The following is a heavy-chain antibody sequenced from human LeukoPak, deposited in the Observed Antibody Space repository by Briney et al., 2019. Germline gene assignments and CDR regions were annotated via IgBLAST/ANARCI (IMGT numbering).Heavy chain of an antibody. V-gene: IGHV3-21*06. CDR1: GFTFSSYS. Sequence: PGGSLRLSCAASGFTFSSYSMNWVRQVPGKGLEWVSSISSSSSYIYYAESVKGRFTISRDNAKNSLYLQMNSLRAEDTAVYYCAGGRERDGYSIDYWGQGTLVTVSS. J-gene: IGHJ4*02. CDR2: ISSSSSYI. CDR3: AGGRERDGYSIDY. D-gene: IGHD5-24*01.